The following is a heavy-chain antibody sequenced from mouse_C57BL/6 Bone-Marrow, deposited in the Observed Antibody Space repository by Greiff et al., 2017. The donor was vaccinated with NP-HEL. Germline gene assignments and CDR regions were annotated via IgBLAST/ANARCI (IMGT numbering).Heavy chain of an antibody. CDR1: GYTFTSYW. CDR3: ARVSTMVKWVAY. D-gene: IGHD2-2*01. CDR2: IDPSDSYT. J-gene: IGHJ3*01. Sequence: QVQLQQPGAELVRPGTSVKLSCKASGYTFTSYWMHWVKQRPGQGLEWLGVIDPSDSYTNYNQKFKGKATLTVDTSSSTAYMQLSSLTSEDSAVYYCARVSTMVKWVAYWGQGTLVTVSA. V-gene: IGHV1-59*01.